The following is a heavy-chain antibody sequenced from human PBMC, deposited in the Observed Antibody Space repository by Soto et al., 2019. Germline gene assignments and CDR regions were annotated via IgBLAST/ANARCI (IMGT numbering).Heavy chain of an antibody. J-gene: IGHJ4*02. D-gene: IGHD5-12*01. Sequence: SETLSLTCTVSDGSVSSGNYYWTWIREPPGKGLEWIGYIYSSGTTLYNPSLKSRVSISVDRSMNQFSLKLSSVTAADTAVYYCARDSLALFDSWGQGTVVTVSS. CDR1: DGSVSSGNYY. CDR2: IYSSGTT. V-gene: IGHV4-61*01. CDR3: ARDSLALFDS.